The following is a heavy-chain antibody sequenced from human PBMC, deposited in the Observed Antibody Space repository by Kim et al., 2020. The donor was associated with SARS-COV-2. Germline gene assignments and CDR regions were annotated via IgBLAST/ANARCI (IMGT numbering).Heavy chain of an antibody. D-gene: IGHD6-13*01. Sequence: KYSQKFQGRVSITRYTSAKTAYMEVSSLRSEDTAVYYCARGGISSWPTDYWGQGTLVTVSS. CDR3: ARGGISSWPTDY. J-gene: IGHJ4*02. V-gene: IGHV1-3*01.